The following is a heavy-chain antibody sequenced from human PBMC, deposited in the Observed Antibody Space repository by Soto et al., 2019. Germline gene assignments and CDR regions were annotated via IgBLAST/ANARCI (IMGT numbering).Heavy chain of an antibody. Sequence: GGSLRLSCAASGFTFSSYAMHWVRQAPGKGLEWVAVISYDGSNKYYADSVKGRFTVSRDNSKNTLYLQMNSLRAEDTAVYYCARDRDQLVLLYYYYAMDVWCPGPTVTLFS. D-gene: IGHD6-13*01. CDR1: GFTFSSYA. V-gene: IGHV3-30-3*01. J-gene: IGHJ6*02. CDR2: ISYDGSNK. CDR3: ARDRDQLVLLYYYYAMDV.